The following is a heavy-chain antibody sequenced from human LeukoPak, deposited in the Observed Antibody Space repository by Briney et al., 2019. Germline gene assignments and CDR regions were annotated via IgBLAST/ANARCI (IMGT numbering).Heavy chain of an antibody. CDR1: GYTFTSYG. D-gene: IGHD6-13*01. Sequence: GASVKVSCKASGYTFTSYGISWVRQAPGQGLEWMGWIRAYNGNTNYAQKLQGRVTMTTDTSTSTAYMELRSLRSDDTAVYYCARDLDSSSWFYYYYGMDVWGQGTTVTVSS. J-gene: IGHJ6*02. V-gene: IGHV1-18*01. CDR2: IRAYNGNT. CDR3: ARDLDSSSWFYYYYGMDV.